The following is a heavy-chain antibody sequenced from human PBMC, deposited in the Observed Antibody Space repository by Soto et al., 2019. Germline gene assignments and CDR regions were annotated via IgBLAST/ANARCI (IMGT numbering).Heavy chain of an antibody. CDR2: IYYSGST. Sequence: PSETLSLTCTVSGGSISSYYWSWIRQPPGEGLEWIGYIYYSGSTNYSPSLMSRATISVDTSKNRFSLQLRSVTAADTAVYYCASHTTVTTTHFDYWGQGTPVTVSS. CDR1: GGSISSYY. D-gene: IGHD4-17*01. J-gene: IGHJ4*02. V-gene: IGHV4-59*08. CDR3: ASHTTVTTTHFDY.